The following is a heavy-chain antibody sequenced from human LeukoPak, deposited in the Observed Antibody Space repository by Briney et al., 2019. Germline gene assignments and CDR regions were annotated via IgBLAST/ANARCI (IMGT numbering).Heavy chain of an antibody. J-gene: IGHJ6*04. CDR3: ARAEVVVAASSMDV. CDR2: INTNTGNP. D-gene: IGHD2-15*01. CDR1: GYTFTSCA. Sequence: ASVKVCCKASGYTFTSCAMNWVRPAPGQGLGWMGWINTNTGNPTYAQGFTGRFVFSLDTSVSTAYLRISSLKAEDTAVYYCARAEVVVAASSMDVWGKGTTVTVSS. V-gene: IGHV7-4-1*02.